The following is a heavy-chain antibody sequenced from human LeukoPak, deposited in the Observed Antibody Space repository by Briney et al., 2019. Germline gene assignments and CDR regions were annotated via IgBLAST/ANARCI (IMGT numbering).Heavy chain of an antibody. J-gene: IGHJ6*04. CDR1: GFTFSDNW. CDR2: IEGDGTGT. CDR3: TRDYYYRMDV. V-gene: IGHV3-74*01. Sequence: PGGSLRLSCAASGFTFSDNWMHWVRQAPGKGLVWVSRIEGDGTGTVYADSMKGRFTISRDNAKNTLYLQMNSLRAEDTAVYYCTRDYYYRMDVWGKGTTVAASS.